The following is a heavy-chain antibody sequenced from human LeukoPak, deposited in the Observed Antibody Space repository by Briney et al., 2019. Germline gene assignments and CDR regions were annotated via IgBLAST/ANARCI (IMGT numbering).Heavy chain of an antibody. V-gene: IGHV4-34*01. CDR1: GGSFSGCY. CDR2: INHSGST. J-gene: IGHJ4*02. Sequence: SETLSLTCAVYGGSFSGCYWSWIRQPPGKGLEWIGEINHSGSTNYNPSLKSRVTISVDTSKNQFSLKLSSVTAADTAVYYCARANLLYSSSWYLDYWGQGTLVTVSS. CDR3: ARANLLYSSSWYLDY. D-gene: IGHD6-13*01.